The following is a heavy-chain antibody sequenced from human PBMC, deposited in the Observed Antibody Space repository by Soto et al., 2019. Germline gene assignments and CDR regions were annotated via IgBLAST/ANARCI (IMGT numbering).Heavy chain of an antibody. J-gene: IGHJ4*02. CDR3: AKGGCRLLTGYYPIDY. V-gene: IGHV3-30*18. CDR2: ISYDGSNK. Sequence: PGGSLRLSCAASGFTFSSYGMHWVRQAPGKGLEWVAVISYDGSNKYYADSAKGRFTISRDNSKNTLYLQMNSLRAEDTAVYYCAKGGCRLLTGYYPIDYWGQGTLVTVSS. CDR1: GFTFSSYG. D-gene: IGHD3-9*01.